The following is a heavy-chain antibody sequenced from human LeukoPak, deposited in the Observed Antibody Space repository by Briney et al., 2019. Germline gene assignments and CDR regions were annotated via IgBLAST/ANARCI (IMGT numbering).Heavy chain of an antibody. CDR1: GFTFSDYS. CDR2: ISSSASTI. J-gene: IGHJ4*02. Sequence: GGSLRLSCAASGFTFSDYSMSWIRQAPGQGLDWVSYISSSASTIYYADFVKGRLIISRDNAKNSLYLQMNSLRAEDTAVYYCARIVPGTEFLDYWGQGTLVTVSS. V-gene: IGHV3-11*01. D-gene: IGHD6-19*01. CDR3: ARIVPGTEFLDY.